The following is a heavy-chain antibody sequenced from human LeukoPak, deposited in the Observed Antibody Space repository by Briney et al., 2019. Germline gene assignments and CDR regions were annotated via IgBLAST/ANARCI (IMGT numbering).Heavy chain of an antibody. CDR3: RGQAPNIAARFSSVDY. J-gene: IGHJ4*02. V-gene: IGHV4-39*02. Sequence: SETLSLTCTVSGGSISSSSYYWGWIRQPPGKGLEWLGSIDYSGSTHYNSSLKSRATISVDTSKNHFFLRLTSVTTAATRVFSCRGQAPNIAARFSSVDYWGQGTLVTVSS. D-gene: IGHD6-6*01. CDR1: GGSISSSSYY. CDR2: IDYSGST.